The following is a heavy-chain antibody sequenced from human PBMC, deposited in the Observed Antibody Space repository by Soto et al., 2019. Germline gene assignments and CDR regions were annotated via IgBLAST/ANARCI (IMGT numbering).Heavy chain of an antibody. J-gene: IGHJ4*02. CDR2: INTDGSNT. V-gene: IGHV3-74*01. Sequence: GGSLRLSCAASGFTFSSYWMHWVRQDPGKGLVWVSRINTDGSNTNYADSVKGRFTISRDNAKNTLYLQMNSLRAEDTAVYYCARATSIFRELDYWGQGTLVTVSS. D-gene: IGHD3-3*01. CDR3: ARATSIFRELDY. CDR1: GFTFSSYW.